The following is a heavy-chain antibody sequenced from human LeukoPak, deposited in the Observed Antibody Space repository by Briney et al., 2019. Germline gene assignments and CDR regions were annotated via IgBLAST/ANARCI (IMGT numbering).Heavy chain of an antibody. V-gene: IGHV4-4*02. CDR3: ARTPLELWFGELWDNWFDP. CDR2: IYHSGST. Sequence: PSETLSLTCAVSGGSISSSNWWSWVRQPPGKGLEWIGEIYHSGSTNYNPSLKSRVTISVDKSKNQFSLKLSSVTAADTAVYYCARTPLELWFGELWDNWFDPWGQGTLVTVSS. D-gene: IGHD3-10*01. CDR1: GGSISSSNW. J-gene: IGHJ5*02.